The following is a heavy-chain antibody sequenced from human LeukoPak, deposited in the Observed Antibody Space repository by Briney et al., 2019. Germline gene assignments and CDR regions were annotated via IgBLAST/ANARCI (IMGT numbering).Heavy chain of an antibody. V-gene: IGHV3-23*01. CDR2: VTGTGGNT. D-gene: IGHD3-10*01. J-gene: IGHJ4*02. Sequence: GGSLKLSCAASGFTFTNYWIHWVRQTPGKGLEWVSAVTGTGGNTYHADSVKDRFTISRDNSKNTVYLQMNSLRAEDTAMYYCAKVHGSGSYRFDFWGQGTLVTVSS. CDR3: AKVHGSGSYRFDF. CDR1: GFTFTNYW.